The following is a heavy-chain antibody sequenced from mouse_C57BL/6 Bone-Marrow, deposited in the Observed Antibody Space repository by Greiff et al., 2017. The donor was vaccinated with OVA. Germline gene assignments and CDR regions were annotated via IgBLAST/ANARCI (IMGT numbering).Heavy chain of an antibody. D-gene: IGHD2-5*01. Sequence: VQLQQPGAELVKPGASVKLSCNASGYTFTSYWMHWVKQRPGRGLECIGRIDPNSGGTKYNEKFKSKATLTVDKPSSTAYMQLSSLTSEDSAVYYCARSAYSNQYYFDYWGQGTTLTVSS. CDR1: GYTFTSYW. CDR3: ARSAYSNQYYFDY. CDR2: IDPNSGGT. V-gene: IGHV1-72*01. J-gene: IGHJ2*01.